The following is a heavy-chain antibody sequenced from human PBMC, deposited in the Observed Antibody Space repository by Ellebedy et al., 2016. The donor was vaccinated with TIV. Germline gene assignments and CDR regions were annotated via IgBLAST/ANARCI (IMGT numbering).Heavy chain of an antibody. CDR3: AKGALWFGEIDAFDV. V-gene: IGHV3-23*01. Sequence: GESLKISXAASGFTFSSYAMSWVRQAPGKGLEWLSTISDSTYTTYYVDSVRGRFTISRDNSKNTLYLHMSSLRVEDTAVYYCAKGALWFGEIDAFDVWGQGTMVTVSS. D-gene: IGHD3-10*01. CDR2: ISDSTYTT. CDR1: GFTFSSYA. J-gene: IGHJ3*01.